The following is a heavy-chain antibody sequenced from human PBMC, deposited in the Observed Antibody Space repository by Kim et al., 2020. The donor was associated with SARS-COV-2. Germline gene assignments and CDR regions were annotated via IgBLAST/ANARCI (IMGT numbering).Heavy chain of an antibody. J-gene: IGHJ4*02. Sequence: SPSLKSRLTITKDTSKNQVVLTMTNMDPVDTATYYCAHQYSSSYYSDYFDYWGQGTLVTVSS. V-gene: IGHV2-5*01. CDR3: AHQYSSSYYSDYFDY. D-gene: IGHD6-13*01.